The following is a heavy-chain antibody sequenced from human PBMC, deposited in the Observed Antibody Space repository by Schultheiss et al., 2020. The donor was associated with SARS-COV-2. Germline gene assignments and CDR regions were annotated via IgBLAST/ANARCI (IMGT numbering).Heavy chain of an antibody. CDR3: GSLLYTSSWPVDY. CDR1: GGSFSGYY. Sequence: SQTLSLTCAVYGGSFSGYYWSWIRQPPGKGLEWIGEINHSGSTSYNPSLKSRVTISVDMSMNQFSLKLSSVTAADTAIYYCGSLLYTSSWPVDYWGQGSLVTVSS. J-gene: IGHJ4*02. CDR2: INHSGST. V-gene: IGHV4-34*01. D-gene: IGHD6-13*01.